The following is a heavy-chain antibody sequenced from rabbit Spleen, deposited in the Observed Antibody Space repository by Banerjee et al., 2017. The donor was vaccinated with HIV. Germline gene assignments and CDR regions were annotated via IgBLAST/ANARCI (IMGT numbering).Heavy chain of an antibody. CDR1: GFDFGNYG. J-gene: IGHJ3*01. D-gene: IGHD4-1*01. V-gene: IGHV1S47*01. Sequence: QEQLVESGGGLVKPGGSLRLSCKASGFDFGNYGVTWVRQAPGKGLEWIGYIDPIFGSTAYATWVNGRFSISRESTQNTVFLQMTSLTAADTATYFCVREAAFYFVLWGQGTLVTVS. CDR2: IDPIFGST. CDR3: VREAAFYFVL.